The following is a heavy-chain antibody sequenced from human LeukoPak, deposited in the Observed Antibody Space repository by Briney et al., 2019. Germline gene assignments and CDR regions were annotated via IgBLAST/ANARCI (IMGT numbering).Heavy chain of an antibody. D-gene: IGHD3-10*01. CDR3: AKDLYYYGSGSYYRVYYGMDV. CDR1: GLTFSSYG. Sequence: PGGSLRLSCATSGLTFSSYGMHWVRQAPGKGLEWVAGIWFDGSNKYYADSVKGRFTISRDNSKNTLYLQMNSLRAEDTAVYYCAKDLYYYGSGSYYRVYYGMDVWGQGTTVTVSS. CDR2: IWFDGSNK. J-gene: IGHJ6*02. V-gene: IGHV3-30*02.